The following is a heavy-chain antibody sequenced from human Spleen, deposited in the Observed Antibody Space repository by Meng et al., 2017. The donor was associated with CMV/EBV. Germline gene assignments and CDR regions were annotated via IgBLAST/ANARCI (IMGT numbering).Heavy chain of an antibody. V-gene: IGHV1-69*05. CDR3: ASLGYCSSTSCYTFDY. J-gene: IGHJ4*02. CDR1: GYTFTSYG. D-gene: IGHD2-2*02. CDR2: IIPIFGTA. Sequence: SVKVSCKASGYTFTSYGISWVRQAPGQGLEWMGGIIPIFGTANYAQKFQGRVTITTDESTSTAYMELSSLRSEDTAVYYCASLGYCSSTSCYTFDYWGQGTLVTVPQ.